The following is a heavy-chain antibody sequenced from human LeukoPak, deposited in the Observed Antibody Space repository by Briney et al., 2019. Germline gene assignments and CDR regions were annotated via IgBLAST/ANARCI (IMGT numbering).Heavy chain of an antibody. V-gene: IGHV3-48*03. Sequence: GGSLRLSCAASGFTFSTYEMNWVRQAPGKGLEWVSYIDSTGSARYYADSVRGRFTISRDNAKNSLSLHMNTLRAEDTAIYYRARRGSMVATYDYWGQGTLVTVTS. CDR2: IDSTGSAR. D-gene: IGHD5-12*01. CDR1: GFTFSTYE. J-gene: IGHJ4*02. CDR3: ARRGSMVATYDY.